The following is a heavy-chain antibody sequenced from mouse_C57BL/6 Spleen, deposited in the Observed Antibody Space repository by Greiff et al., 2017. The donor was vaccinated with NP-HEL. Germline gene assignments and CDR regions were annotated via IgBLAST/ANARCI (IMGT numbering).Heavy chain of an antibody. Sequence: VQLQQSGPELVKPGASVKISCKASGYTFTDYYMNWVKQSHGKSLEWIGDINPNNGGTSYNQKFKGKATLTVDKSSSTAYMELRSLTSEDSAVYYCARRVGYYVFDDWGQGTTLTVSS. D-gene: IGHD2-3*01. CDR2: INPNNGGT. V-gene: IGHV1-26*01. J-gene: IGHJ2*01. CDR1: GYTFTDYY. CDR3: ARRVGYYVFDD.